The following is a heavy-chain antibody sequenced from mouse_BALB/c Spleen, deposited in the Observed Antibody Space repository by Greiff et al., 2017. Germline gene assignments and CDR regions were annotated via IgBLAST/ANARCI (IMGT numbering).Heavy chain of an antibody. V-gene: IGHV3-8*02. D-gene: IGHD2-1*01. CDR3: ARPSIYYGNLWFAY. J-gene: IGHJ3*01. Sequence: EVQRVESGPSLVKPSQTLSLTCSVTGDSITSGYWNWIRKFPGNKLEYMGYISYSGSTYYNPSLKSRISITRDTSKNQYYLQLNSVTTEDTATYYCARPSIYYGNLWFAYWGQGTLVTVSA. CDR2: ISYSGST. CDR1: GDSITSGY.